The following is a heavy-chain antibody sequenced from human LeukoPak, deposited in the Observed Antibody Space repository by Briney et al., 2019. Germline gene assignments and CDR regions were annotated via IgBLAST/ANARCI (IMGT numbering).Heavy chain of an antibody. CDR3: ARAIAAAGTPPKYNWFDP. CDR2: INPNSGNT. Sequence: ASVKVSCKASGYTFTGYYMHWVRQAPGQGLEWMGWINPNSGNTGYAQKFQGRVTITRNTSISTAYMELSSLRSEDTAVYYCARAIAAAGTPPKYNWFDPWGQGTLVTVSS. CDR1: GYTFTGYY. J-gene: IGHJ5*02. D-gene: IGHD6-13*01. V-gene: IGHV1-8*03.